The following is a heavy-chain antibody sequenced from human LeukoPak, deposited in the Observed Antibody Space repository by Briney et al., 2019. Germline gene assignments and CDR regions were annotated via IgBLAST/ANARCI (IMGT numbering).Heavy chain of an antibody. CDR3: SKGYGDYEY. V-gene: IGHV3-48*03. CDR1: GFTSSSYE. CDR2: ISTSGSTI. J-gene: IGHJ4*02. Sequence: GGSLRLSCAASGFTSSSYEMNWVRQAPGKGLEWISYISTSGSTIYYADSVKGRFTISRDNAKNSLYLQMNSPRAEDTAVYYCSKGYGDYEYWGQGTLVTVSS. D-gene: IGHD4-17*01.